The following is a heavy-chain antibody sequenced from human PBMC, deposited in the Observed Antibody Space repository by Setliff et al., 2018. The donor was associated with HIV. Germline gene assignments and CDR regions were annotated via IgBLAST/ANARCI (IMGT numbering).Heavy chain of an antibody. D-gene: IGHD2-15*01. Sequence: SETLSLTCTVSGGSISSGDYYWTWIRQPPGKGLEWIGYIYYSGNTYSNPSLKSRITISIDTSKNQFSLRLSSVTAADTAVYYCARGGCSGGSCYSGAFEIWGQGTMVTVSS. J-gene: IGHJ3*02. CDR3: ARGGCSGGSCYSGAFEI. CDR1: GGSISSGDYY. CDR2: IYYSGNT. V-gene: IGHV4-30-4*08.